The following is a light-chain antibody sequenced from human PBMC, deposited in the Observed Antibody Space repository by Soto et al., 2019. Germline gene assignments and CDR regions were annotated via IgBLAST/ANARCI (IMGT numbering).Light chain of an antibody. J-gene: IGKJ2*01. CDR3: QQYKTYMYN. CDR1: QSIDSW. Sequence: DIQMTQSPSTLSASVGDRVTITCRASQSIDSWLAWYQQKPGKAPKLLIYRASSLESGVPSRFSGSGSGTEFTLTISSLQPDDFATYYCQQYKTYMYNFAQGTKLEIK. V-gene: IGKV1-5*03. CDR2: RAS.